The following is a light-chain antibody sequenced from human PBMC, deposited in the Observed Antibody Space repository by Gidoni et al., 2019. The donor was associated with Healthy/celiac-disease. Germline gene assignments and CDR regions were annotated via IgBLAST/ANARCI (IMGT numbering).Light chain of an antibody. CDR3: QQYNSYWT. Sequence: QMTQSPSTLSASVGDRVTNTCRASQSISSWLAWYQQKPGKAPKLLIYKASSLESGVPSRFSGSGSGTEFTLTISSLQPGDFATYYCQQYNSYWTFGQGTKVEIK. V-gene: IGKV1-5*03. CDR1: QSISSW. J-gene: IGKJ1*01. CDR2: KAS.